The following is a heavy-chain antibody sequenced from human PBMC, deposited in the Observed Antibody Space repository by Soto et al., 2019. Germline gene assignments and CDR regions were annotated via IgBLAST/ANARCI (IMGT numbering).Heavy chain of an antibody. D-gene: IGHD3-9*01. CDR1: GFTFSSYW. J-gene: IGHJ4*02. Sequence: GGSLRLSCAASGFTFSSYWMSWVRQAPGKGLEWVANIKQDGSEKYYVDSVKGRFTISRDNAKNSLYLQMNSLRAEDTAVYYCAKSSKGTYYDILTGYPPDDYWGQGTLVTVSS. V-gene: IGHV3-7*03. CDR2: IKQDGSEK. CDR3: AKSSKGTYYDILTGYPPDDY.